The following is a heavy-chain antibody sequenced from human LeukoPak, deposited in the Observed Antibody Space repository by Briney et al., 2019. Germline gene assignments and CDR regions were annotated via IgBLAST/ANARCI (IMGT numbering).Heavy chain of an antibody. Sequence: PSETLSLTCTVSGGSMTTHHWNWIRQTPGKGLEWIGDVFDSGRTKVNPSLTSRVTLSTDTSKNQLSLRLSSVTAADTAVYYCTTIKRGDIFGYFDFWGQGILVTVSS. CDR2: VFDSGRT. CDR3: TTIKRGDIFGYFDF. CDR1: GGSMTTHH. D-gene: IGHD5-18*01. J-gene: IGHJ4*02. V-gene: IGHV4-59*11.